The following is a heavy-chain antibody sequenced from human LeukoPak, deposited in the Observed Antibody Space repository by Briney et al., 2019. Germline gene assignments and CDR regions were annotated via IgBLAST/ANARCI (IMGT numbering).Heavy chain of an antibody. CDR3: TRDPSILWFGQFSHFDY. CDR2: IRSKAYGGTT. V-gene: IGHV3-49*04. D-gene: IGHD3-10*01. CDR1: GFTFGDYA. Sequence: GGSLRLSCTASGFTFGDYAMSWVRRAPGKGLEWVGFIRSKAYGGTTEYAASVKGRFTISRDDSKSIAYLQMNSLKTEDTGVYYCTRDPSILWFGQFSHFDYWGQGTLVTVS. J-gene: IGHJ4*02.